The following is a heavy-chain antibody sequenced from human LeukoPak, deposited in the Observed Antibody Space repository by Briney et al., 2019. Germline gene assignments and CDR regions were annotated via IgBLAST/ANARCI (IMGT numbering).Heavy chain of an antibody. V-gene: IGHV3-21*01. J-gene: IGHJ4*02. D-gene: IGHD6-19*01. Sequence: GGSLRLSCAASGFTFSSYSMNWVRQAPGKGLEWVSSISSSSSYIYYADSVKGRFTISRDGSENKVYLQMTSLRAEDTSVYYCARSNGGVPIAGGHSSGWADYWGQGALVTVSS. CDR3: ARSNGGVPIAGGHSSGWADY. CDR1: GFTFSSYS. CDR2: ISSSSSYI.